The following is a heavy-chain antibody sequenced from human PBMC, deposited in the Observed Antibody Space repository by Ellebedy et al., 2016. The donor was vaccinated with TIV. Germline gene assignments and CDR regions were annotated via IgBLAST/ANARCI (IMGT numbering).Heavy chain of an antibody. CDR2: ISHSGSG. CDR1: GESFTAYY. V-gene: IGHV4-34*01. J-gene: IGHJ4*02. Sequence: MPSETLSLTCAVHGESFTAYYWTWVRQSPEKGLERLGEISHSGSGNYNPSLESRLTISVAKSRNQFSLKLSYVTAAETAVYYCAGTRGYGYVYWGLGTLVTVS. CDR3: AGTRGYGYVY. D-gene: IGHD5-18*01.